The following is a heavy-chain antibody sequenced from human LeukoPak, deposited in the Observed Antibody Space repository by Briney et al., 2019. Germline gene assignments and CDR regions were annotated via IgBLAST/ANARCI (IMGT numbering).Heavy chain of an antibody. CDR1: GGSFSGYY. CDR3: ARASPRWAAADVYFQH. Sequence: SETLSLTCAVYGGSFSGYYWSWIRQPPGKGLEWIGEINHSGSTNYNPSLKSRVTTSVDTSKNQFSLKLSSVTAADTAVYYCARASPRWAAADVYFQHWGQGTLVTVSS. CDR2: INHSGST. D-gene: IGHD6-13*01. V-gene: IGHV4-34*01. J-gene: IGHJ1*01.